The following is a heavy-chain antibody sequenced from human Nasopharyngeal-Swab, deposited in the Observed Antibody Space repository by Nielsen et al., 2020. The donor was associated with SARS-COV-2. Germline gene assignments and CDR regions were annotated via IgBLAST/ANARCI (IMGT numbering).Heavy chain of an antibody. D-gene: IGHD6-19*01. V-gene: IGHV3-53*01. CDR2: IYSGGST. CDR1: GFTVSSNY. CDR3: ARGPTPSDNSAFLRD. Sequence: GESLKISCAASGFTVSSNYMSWVRQAPGKGLEWVSVIYSGGSTYYAGSVRGRFTISRDNAKSTLYMQLSSLTAEDTAVYYCARGPTPSDNSAFLRDWGQGILVTVSS. J-gene: IGHJ4*02.